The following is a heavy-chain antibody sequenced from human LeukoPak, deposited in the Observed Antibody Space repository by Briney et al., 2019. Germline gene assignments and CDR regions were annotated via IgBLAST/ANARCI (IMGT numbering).Heavy chain of an antibody. Sequence: GGSLRLSCTASGFTFGDYTMNWVRQAPGKGLEWVGFIRTRAYGDTTQYAASVKGRFTISRDDSKNTLYLQMNSLKTEDTAVYYCTTAGSGYSYLWGQGTLVTVSS. CDR3: TTAGSGYSYL. CDR1: GFTFGDYT. V-gene: IGHV3-49*04. CDR2: IRTRAYGDTT. J-gene: IGHJ4*02. D-gene: IGHD5-18*01.